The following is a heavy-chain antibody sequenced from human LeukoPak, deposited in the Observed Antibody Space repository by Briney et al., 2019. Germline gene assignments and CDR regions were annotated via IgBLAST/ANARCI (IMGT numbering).Heavy chain of an antibody. J-gene: IGHJ6*02. D-gene: IGHD3-22*01. CDR3: AKVRYDSTGYYYTYYYYGMDV. CDR1: GFTFSSFA. V-gene: IGHV3-23*01. CDR2: ISGSGGDT. Sequence: GESLRLSCAGSGFTFSSFAMIWVRQAPGKGLEWVSGISGSGGDTYYADSVKGRFTVSRDNSKSTLYLQMISLRAEDTAVYYCAKVRYDSTGYYYTYYYYGMDVWGRGTTVTVSS.